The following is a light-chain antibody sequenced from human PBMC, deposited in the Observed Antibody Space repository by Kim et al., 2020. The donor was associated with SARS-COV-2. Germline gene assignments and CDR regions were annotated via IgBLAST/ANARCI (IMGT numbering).Light chain of an antibody. V-gene: IGKV1-33*01. CDR3: QQYDNLPLT. J-gene: IGKJ4*01. CDR2: DAS. CDR1: QDISNY. Sequence: DIQMTQSPSSLSASVGDRVTITCQASQDISNYLNWYQQKPGKAPKRLIYDASNLETGVPSRFSGCGSGTDFTFTISSLQPEDIATYYCQQYDNLPLTFGGGTKVDIK.